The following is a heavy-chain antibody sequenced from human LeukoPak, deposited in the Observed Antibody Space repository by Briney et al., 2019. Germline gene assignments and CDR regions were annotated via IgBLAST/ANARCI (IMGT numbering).Heavy chain of an antibody. CDR3: ARDKPYDSSGMAY. J-gene: IGHJ4*02. V-gene: IGHV4-39*01. CDR2: IYYSGST. Sequence: SETLSLTCTVSGGSISSYYWGWIRQPPGKGLEWIGSIYYSGSTYYNPSLKSRVTISVDTSKNQFSLKLSSVTAADTAVYYCARDKPYDSSGMAYWGQGTLVTVSS. D-gene: IGHD3-22*01. CDR1: GGSISSYY.